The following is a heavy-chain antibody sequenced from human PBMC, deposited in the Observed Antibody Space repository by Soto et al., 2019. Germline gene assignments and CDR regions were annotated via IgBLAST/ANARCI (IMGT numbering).Heavy chain of an antibody. D-gene: IGHD3-9*01. V-gene: IGHV5-10-1*01. CDR3: ARLDYAILTGYRINWFDP. J-gene: IGHJ5*02. CDR1: GYSFTSYW. Sequence: PGESLKISCKGSGYSFTSYWISWVRQMPGKGLEWMGRIDPSDSYTNYSPSFQGHVTISADKSISTAYLQWSSLKASDTAMYYCARLDYAILTGYRINWFDPWGQGTLVTVSS. CDR2: IDPSDSYT.